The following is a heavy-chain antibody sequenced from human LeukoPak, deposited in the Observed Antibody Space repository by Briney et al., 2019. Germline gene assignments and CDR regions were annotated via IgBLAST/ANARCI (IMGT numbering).Heavy chain of an antibody. CDR2: ISYDGSNK. CDR1: GFTFSSYA. D-gene: IGHD6-19*01. V-gene: IGHV3-30*04. CDR3: ARDSSGWNYFDY. Sequence: GGSLRLSCAASGFTFSSYAMHWVRQAPGKGREGGAVISYDGSNKYYADSVKGRFPIPRDNPKNALYRQEKSLRAEDTAVYYCARDSSGWNYFDYWGQGTLVTVSS. J-gene: IGHJ4*02.